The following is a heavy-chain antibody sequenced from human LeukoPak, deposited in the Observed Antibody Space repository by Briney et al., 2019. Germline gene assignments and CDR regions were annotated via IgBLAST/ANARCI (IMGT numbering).Heavy chain of an antibody. J-gene: IGHJ3*02. V-gene: IGHV3-9*01. Sequence: GGSLRLSCAASGFTFDDYAMHWVRQAPGKGLEWVSGISWNSGSMGYADSVKGRFTISRDNAKNSLYLQMNSLRAEDTALYYCAKDRGSSSWLKAFDIWGQGTMVTVSS. CDR2: ISWNSGSM. D-gene: IGHD6-13*01. CDR3: AKDRGSSSWLKAFDI. CDR1: GFTFDDYA.